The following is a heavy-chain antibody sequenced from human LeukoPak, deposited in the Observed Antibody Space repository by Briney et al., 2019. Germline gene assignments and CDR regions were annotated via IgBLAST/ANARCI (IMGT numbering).Heavy chain of an antibody. V-gene: IGHV3-33*01. CDR1: GFTFSSYG. CDR2: IWYDGSNK. CDR3: ARDAATVTGYYFDY. D-gene: IGHD4-17*01. J-gene: IGHJ4*02. Sequence: PGRSLRLSCAASGFTFSSYGMHWVRQAPGKGLEWVAVIWYDGSNKYYADSVKGRFTISRDNSKNTLFLQMNSLRAEDTAVYYCARDAATVTGYYFDYWGQGTLVTVSS.